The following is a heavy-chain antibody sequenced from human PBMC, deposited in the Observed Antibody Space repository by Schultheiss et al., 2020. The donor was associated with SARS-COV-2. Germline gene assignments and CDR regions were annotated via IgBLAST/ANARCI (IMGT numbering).Heavy chain of an antibody. V-gene: IGHV3-30*04. CDR3: AKALSTYSSGWYSDFDY. J-gene: IGHJ4*02. CDR2: ISYDGSNK. D-gene: IGHD6-19*01. Sequence: GGSLRLSCAASGFTFSSYAMNWVRQAPGKGLEWVAVISYDGSNKYYADSVKGRFTISRDNSKNTLYLQMNSLRAEDTAVYYCAKALSTYSSGWYSDFDYWGQGTLVTVSS. CDR1: GFTFSSYA.